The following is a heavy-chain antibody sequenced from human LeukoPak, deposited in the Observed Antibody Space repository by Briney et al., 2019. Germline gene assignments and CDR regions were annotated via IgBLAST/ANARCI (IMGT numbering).Heavy chain of an antibody. D-gene: IGHD3-22*01. J-gene: IGHJ4*02. CDR2: IYYSGRT. V-gene: IGHV4-59*12. Sequence: SETLSLTCTVSGGSISSYCWSWIRQPPGKGLEWIAYIYYSGRTYYNPSLKSRVPISVATSRNQCFLKLTALTSAAPPGYFGARSGGLWLLTYYFDYWGQGTLVTVSS. CDR1: GGSISSYC. CDR3: ARSGGLWLLTYYFDY.